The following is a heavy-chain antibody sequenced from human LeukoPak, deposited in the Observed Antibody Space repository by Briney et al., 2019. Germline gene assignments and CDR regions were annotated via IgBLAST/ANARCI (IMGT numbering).Heavy chain of an antibody. Sequence: GGSLRLSCAASGFTVSSNYMSWVRQAPGKGLEWVSVIYSGGSTYYADSVKGRFTISRDNSKNTLYLQMNSLRAEDTAVYYRARDIYSYGWGWFDPWGQGTLVTVSS. CDR3: ARDIYSYGWGWFDP. V-gene: IGHV3-66*02. J-gene: IGHJ5*02. D-gene: IGHD5-18*01. CDR1: GFTVSSNY. CDR2: IYSGGST.